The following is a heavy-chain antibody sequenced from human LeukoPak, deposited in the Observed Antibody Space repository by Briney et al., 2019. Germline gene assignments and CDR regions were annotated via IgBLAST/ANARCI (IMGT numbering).Heavy chain of an antibody. CDR2: ISYDGSNK. V-gene: IGHV3-30-3*01. CDR3: ARASVGYYYYGMDV. CDR1: GFTFSSYA. J-gene: IGHJ6*02. D-gene: IGHD1-26*01. Sequence: GGSLRLSCAASGFTFSSYAMHWVRQAPGKGLEWVAVISYDGSNKYYADCVKGRFTISRDNSKNTLYLQMNSLRAEDTAVYYCARASVGYYYYGMDVWGQGTTVTVSS.